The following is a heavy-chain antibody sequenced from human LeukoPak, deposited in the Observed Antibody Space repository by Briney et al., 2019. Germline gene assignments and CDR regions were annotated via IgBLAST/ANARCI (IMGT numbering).Heavy chain of an antibody. Sequence: SETLSLTCTVSGGSISSGSYYLSWIRQPPGKGLEWIGRIYTSGSTNYNPSLKSRVTISVDTSKNQFSLKLSSVTAADSAVYYCARGITILNWFDPWGQGTLVTVSS. J-gene: IGHJ5*02. CDR2: IYTSGST. CDR1: GGSISSGSYY. V-gene: IGHV4-61*02. D-gene: IGHD3-9*01. CDR3: ARGITILNWFDP.